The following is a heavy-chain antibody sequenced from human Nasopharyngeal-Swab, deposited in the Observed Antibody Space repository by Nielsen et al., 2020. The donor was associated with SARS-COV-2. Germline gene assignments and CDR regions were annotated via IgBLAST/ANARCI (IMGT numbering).Heavy chain of an antibody. CDR3: STNKDRSGDDR. D-gene: IGHD3-3*01. J-gene: IGHJ5*02. CDR1: GVTFNDVG. Sequence: GGSLRLSCVASGVTFNDVGMHWVRPAPGKGLEWVGRIQSKVDGGRTDYAAPVKDRFIISRDDSKNMLYVQMNSLRTEDTAVYYCSTNKDRSGDDRWGQGTLVTVSS. V-gene: IGHV3-15*01. CDR2: IQSKVDGGRT.